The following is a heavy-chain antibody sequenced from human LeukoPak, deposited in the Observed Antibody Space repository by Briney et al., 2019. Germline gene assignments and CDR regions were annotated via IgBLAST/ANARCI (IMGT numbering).Heavy chain of an antibody. J-gene: IGHJ3*02. Sequence: ETLSLTCAVYGGSFSGYYWSWVRQAPGKGLEWLSLILHNGDSTYYADSVKGRFTISRDNSKNTLYLQMNSLRAEDTAVYYCARLSSFAFDIWGQGTMVTVSS. CDR1: GGSFSGYY. CDR3: ARLSSFAFDI. CDR2: ILHNGDST. D-gene: IGHD3-16*02. V-gene: IGHV3-23*01.